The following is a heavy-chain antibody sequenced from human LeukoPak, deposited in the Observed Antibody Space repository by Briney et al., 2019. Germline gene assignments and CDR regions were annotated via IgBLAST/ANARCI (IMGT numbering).Heavy chain of an antibody. J-gene: IGHJ3*02. V-gene: IGHV3-23*01. D-gene: IGHD3-22*01. Sequence: GGSLRLSCAASGXSFSTYAMTWVRQAPGKGLEWVSSISSSGGSTYYADSVKGRFTISRDNAKNSLYLQMNSLRDEDTAVYYCARAAPYYYDSSGYSAFDSWGQGTMVTVSA. CDR3: ARAAPYYYDSSGYSAFDS. CDR2: ISSSGGST. CDR1: GXSFSTYA.